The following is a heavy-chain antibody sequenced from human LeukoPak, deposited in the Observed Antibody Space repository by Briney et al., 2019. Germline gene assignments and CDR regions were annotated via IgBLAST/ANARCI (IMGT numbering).Heavy chain of an antibody. J-gene: IGHJ4*02. CDR1: GYSFTSYW. CDR2: IYPGDSDT. V-gene: IGHV5-51*01. D-gene: IGHD3-22*01. CDR3: ASFYDSSGFLPYYFDY. Sequence: GESLKISCKGSGYSFTSYWIGWVRQMPGKGLEWMGIIYPGDSDTRYSPSFQGQVTISADKSISTAYLQWSSLKASDTAMYYCASFYDSSGFLPYYFDYWGQGTLVTVSS.